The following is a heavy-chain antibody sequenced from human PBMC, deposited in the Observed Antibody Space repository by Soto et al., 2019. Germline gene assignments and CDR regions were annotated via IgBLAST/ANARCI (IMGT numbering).Heavy chain of an antibody. CDR3: ARDEGGYDILTGYYKAHHFDY. CDR1: GYTFTHFY. D-gene: IGHD3-9*01. V-gene: IGHV1-18*01. Sequence: ASVKCSCKASGYTFTHFYITWVRQAPGQWLEWMGAISPHNFNTNYAQKFRGRVTLTTEKSTNTAYMDLRSLTSDDTAVYYCARDEGGYDILTGYYKAHHFDYWGQGVPVTSPQ. J-gene: IGHJ4*02. CDR2: ISPHNFNT.